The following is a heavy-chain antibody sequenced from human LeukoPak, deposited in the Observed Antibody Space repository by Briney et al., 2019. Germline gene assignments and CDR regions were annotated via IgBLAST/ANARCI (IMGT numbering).Heavy chain of an antibody. CDR3: ARDRGNGMDV. J-gene: IGHJ6*02. CDR1: GGFITSYY. V-gene: IGHV4-59*01. CDR2: IYHTGST. D-gene: IGHD3-10*01. Sequence: SETLSLTCTVSGGFITSYYWSWIRQPPGKGLEWIGYIYHTGSTNYNPSLKSRVTISVDTSKTQFSLKLRSVTAADTAVYYCARDRGNGMDVWGQGTTVTVSS.